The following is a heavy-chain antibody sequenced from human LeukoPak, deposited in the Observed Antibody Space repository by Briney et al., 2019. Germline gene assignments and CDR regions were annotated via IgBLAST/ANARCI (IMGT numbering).Heavy chain of an antibody. Sequence: ASVTVSCTVSGYTLTELSMHWVRQAPGKGLEWMGGFDPEDGETIYAQKFQGRVTMTEDTSTDTAYMELSSLRSEDTAVYYCATVATVTSDAFDIWGQGTMVTVSS. CDR3: ATVATVTSDAFDI. J-gene: IGHJ3*02. CDR2: FDPEDGET. V-gene: IGHV1-24*01. CDR1: GYTLTELS. D-gene: IGHD4-11*01.